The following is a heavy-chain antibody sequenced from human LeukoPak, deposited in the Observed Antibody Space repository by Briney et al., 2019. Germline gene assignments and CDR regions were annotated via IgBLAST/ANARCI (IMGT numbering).Heavy chain of an antibody. J-gene: IGHJ4*02. Sequence: SETLSLTCAVYGGSFSGYYWSWIRQPPGKGLEWIGEINHSGSTNYNPSLKSRVTISVDTSKNQFSLKLSSVTAADTAVYYCVTTTKEPVDYWGQGTLVTVSS. V-gene: IGHV4-34*01. CDR1: GGSFSGYY. D-gene: IGHD4-11*01. CDR3: VTTTKEPVDY. CDR2: INHSGST.